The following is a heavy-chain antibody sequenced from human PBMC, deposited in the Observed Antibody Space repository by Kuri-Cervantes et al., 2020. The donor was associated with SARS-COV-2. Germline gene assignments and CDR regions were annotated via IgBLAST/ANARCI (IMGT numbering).Heavy chain of an antibody. CDR1: GFTVSSNY. CDR2: IYSGGST. V-gene: IGHV3-53*01. J-gene: IGHJ3*02. CDR3: ARARGPDAFDI. Sequence: GESLKISCAASGFTVSSNYMSWVRQAPGKGLECVSVIYSGGSTYYADSVKGRFTISRDNSKNTLYLQMNSLRAEDTAVYYCARARGPDAFDIWGQGTMVTVSS.